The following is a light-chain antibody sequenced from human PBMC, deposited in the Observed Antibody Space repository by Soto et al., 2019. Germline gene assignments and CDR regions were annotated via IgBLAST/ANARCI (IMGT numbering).Light chain of an antibody. CDR2: GAS. Sequence: EIVLTQSPGTLSLSPGERATLSCRASQSVSSSYLAWYQQKPGQGPRLLIYGASSRATGLPDRFSGSESGTDFTLTISSLEPEDFAVYYCQQRRYGLTFGGGTKVDIK. V-gene: IGKV3D-20*02. CDR1: QSVSSSY. J-gene: IGKJ4*01. CDR3: QQRRYGLT.